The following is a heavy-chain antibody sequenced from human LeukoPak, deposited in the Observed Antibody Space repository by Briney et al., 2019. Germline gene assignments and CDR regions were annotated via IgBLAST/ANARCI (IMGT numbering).Heavy chain of an antibody. V-gene: IGHV1-2*02. J-gene: IGHJ5*02. D-gene: IGHD2-15*01. CDR3: ARTVVAATPDYNWFDP. Sequence: ASVKVSCKASGCTFTAYYMHWVRQAPGQGLEWLGWINPNSGGTNYAQKFQGRVTMTRDTSISTTYMELSSLTSDDTAVYYCARTVVAATPDYNWFDPWGQGTLVTVSS. CDR2: INPNSGGT. CDR1: GCTFTAYY.